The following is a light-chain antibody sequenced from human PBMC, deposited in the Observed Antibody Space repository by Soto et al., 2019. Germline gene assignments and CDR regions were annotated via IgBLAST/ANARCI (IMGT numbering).Light chain of an antibody. Sequence: SALTQPASVSGSPGQSITFSCTGTSSDLGTYNLVSWYQHYPGKAPKLIIYEGSKRPSGVSNRFSGSKSGNTASLTISGLQAEDEADYYCCSYASSSTWVFGGGTKLTVL. CDR3: CSYASSSTWV. CDR1: SSDLGTYNL. J-gene: IGLJ3*02. CDR2: EGS. V-gene: IGLV2-23*01.